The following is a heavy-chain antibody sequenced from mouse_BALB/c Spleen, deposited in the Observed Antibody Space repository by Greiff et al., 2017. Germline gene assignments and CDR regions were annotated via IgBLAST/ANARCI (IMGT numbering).Heavy chain of an antibody. J-gene: IGHJ2*01. CDR3: ATLGEVRLFDD. CDR2: INPSNGRT. CDR1: GYTFTSFW. Sequence: VKLQQPGAELVKPGASVKLSCKASGYTFTSFWMHWVKPRPGQGLEWIGEINPSNGRTNYNEKFKSKATLTVDKSSSTAYMQLSSLTSEDSAVYYCATLGEVRLFDDWGQGTTLTVSS. D-gene: IGHD3-3*01. V-gene: IGHV1S81*02.